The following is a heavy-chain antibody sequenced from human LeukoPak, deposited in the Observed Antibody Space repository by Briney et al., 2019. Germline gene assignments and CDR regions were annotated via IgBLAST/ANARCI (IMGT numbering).Heavy chain of an antibody. CDR2: IYYSGST. V-gene: IGHV4-39*01. J-gene: IGHJ3*02. CDR3: ARPRGESSGSYLDAFDI. CDR1: GGSISSSSYY. D-gene: IGHD1-26*01. Sequence: SETLSLTCTVSGGSISSSSYYWVWIRQPPGKGLEWIGSIYYSGSTYYNPSLKSRVTISVDTSKNQFSLKLSSVTAADTAVYYCARPRGESSGSYLDAFDIWGQGTMVTVSS.